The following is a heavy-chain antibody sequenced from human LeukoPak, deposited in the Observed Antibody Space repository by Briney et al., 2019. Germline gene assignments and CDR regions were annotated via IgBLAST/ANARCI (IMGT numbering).Heavy chain of an antibody. CDR3: AKVYYYDSSGYYSDY. D-gene: IGHD3-22*01. J-gene: IGHJ4*02. Sequence: ASVKVSCKASGYTFTGYYMHWVRQAPGQGLEWVGWINPNSGGTNYAQKFQGRVTMTRDTSISTAYMELSRLRSDDTAVYYCAKVYYYDSSGYYSDYWGQGTLVTVSS. CDR1: GYTFTGYY. CDR2: INPNSGGT. V-gene: IGHV1-2*02.